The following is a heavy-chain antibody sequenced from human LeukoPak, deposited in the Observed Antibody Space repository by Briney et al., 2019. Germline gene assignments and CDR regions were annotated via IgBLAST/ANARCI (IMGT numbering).Heavy chain of an antibody. V-gene: IGHV1-18*01. D-gene: IGHD6-6*01. J-gene: IGHJ6*02. CDR2: ISAYNGNT. CDR3: VERDSSSGHYYYGMDV. Sequence: ASVKVSCKASGYTFTSYGISWVRQAPGQGLEWMGWISAYNGNTNYAQKLQGRVTMTTDTSTSTAYMELRSLRSDDTAVYYRVERDSSSGHYYYGMDVWGQGTTVTVSS. CDR1: GYTFTSYG.